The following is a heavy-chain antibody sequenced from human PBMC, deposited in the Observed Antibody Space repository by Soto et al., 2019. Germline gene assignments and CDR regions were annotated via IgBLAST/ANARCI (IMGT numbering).Heavy chain of an antibody. Sequence: TPYLIGSGRHMPGKGLEWMGIIYPVDSDTIYSPSFQGQVTISAGXSISTADLQRSRLRAEDTAVYYCAKDSDTLVSCVSTRPYGMDGGGQGSTVSVSS. V-gene: IGHV5-51*01. D-gene: IGHD2-2*01. J-gene: IGHJ6*02. CDR2: IYPVDSDT. CDR1: TPYL. CDR3: AKDSDTLVSCVSTRPYGMDG.